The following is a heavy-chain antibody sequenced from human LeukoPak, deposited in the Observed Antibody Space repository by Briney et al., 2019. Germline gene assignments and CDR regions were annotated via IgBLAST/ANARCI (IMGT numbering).Heavy chain of an antibody. V-gene: IGHV5-51*01. D-gene: IGHD5-24*01. Sequence: GESLKISCKGPGYSFTSYWIGWVRQMPGKGLEWMGIIYPGDSDTGYGPSFQGQVTISADNSISTAYLQWSSLKASDTAMYYCARLGMATTPYFDYWGQGTLVTVSS. CDR1: GYSFTSYW. J-gene: IGHJ4*02. CDR3: ARLGMATTPYFDY. CDR2: IYPGDSDT.